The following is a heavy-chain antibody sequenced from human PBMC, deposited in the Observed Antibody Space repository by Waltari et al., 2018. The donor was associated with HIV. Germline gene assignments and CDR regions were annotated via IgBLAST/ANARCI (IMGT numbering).Heavy chain of an antibody. CDR1: GYTFTNSW. J-gene: IGHJ5*02. D-gene: IGHD6-6*01. CDR3: ARHRLGRSWFDP. Sequence: EVQLEQSGAEVKKPGESLKISCKASGYTFTNSWIAWVRQTPGKGLEWMGIIYPDDAYTRYSPSFEGHVTISADKSTTTAYLQWTSLRASDNGIYYCARHRLGRSWFDPWGQGTLVTVSS. CDR2: IYPDDAYT. V-gene: IGHV5-51*01.